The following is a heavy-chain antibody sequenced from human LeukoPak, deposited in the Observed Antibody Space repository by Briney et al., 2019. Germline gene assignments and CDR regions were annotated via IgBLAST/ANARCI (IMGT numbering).Heavy chain of an antibody. CDR3: VSFYETY. CDR1: GFTFSSHA. CDR2: INSDGSWT. J-gene: IGHJ4*02. Sequence: GGSLRLSCAASGFTFSSHAMHWVRQAPGKGLVWVSHINSDGSWTSYADSVKGRFTISKDNAKNTVYLQMNSLRAEDTAVYYCVSFYETYWGRGTLVTVSS. D-gene: IGHD2/OR15-2a*01. V-gene: IGHV3-74*01.